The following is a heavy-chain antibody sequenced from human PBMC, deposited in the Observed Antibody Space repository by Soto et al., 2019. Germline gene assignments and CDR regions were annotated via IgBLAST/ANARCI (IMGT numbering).Heavy chain of an antibody. CDR2: IYYAGTT. CDR3: ARLGAFYQALAS. CDR1: GASLSPNY. D-gene: IGHD2-2*01. J-gene: IGHJ5*02. Sequence: QVQLQESGPGLVKPSETLSLRCSVSGASLSPNYWSWFRQPPGKGLQWIGYIYYAGTTTYNPSLKSRLTISLSTSKNGVSLELTSVTAADTAVYDCARLGAFYQALASWGQGALVTVSS. V-gene: IGHV4-59*08.